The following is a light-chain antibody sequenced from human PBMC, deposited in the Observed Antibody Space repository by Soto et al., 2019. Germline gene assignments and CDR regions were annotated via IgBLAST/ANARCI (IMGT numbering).Light chain of an antibody. CDR1: SSSIGSNT. J-gene: IGLJ3*02. Sequence: QLVLTQAPSASGTPGQRVTISCSGSSSSIGSNTVSWYQQVPGTAPKLLIYSNDQRPSGVPDRFSGSKSGTSASLAIGGLQSEDEADYYCAAWDGSLNGWVFGGGTKVTVL. CDR3: AAWDGSLNGWV. CDR2: SND. V-gene: IGLV1-44*01.